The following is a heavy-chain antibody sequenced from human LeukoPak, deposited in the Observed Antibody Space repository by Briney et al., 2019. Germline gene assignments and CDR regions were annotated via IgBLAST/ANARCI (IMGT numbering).Heavy chain of an antibody. CDR2: ISDSGKTR. D-gene: IGHD5-12*01. CDR1: GFTVSSNY. V-gene: IGHV3-11*04. CDR3: ARDYSGWSLDP. Sequence: PGGSLRLSCAASGFTVSSNYMSWVRQAPGKGLEWVSYISDSGKTRYYADSVKGRFTISRDNAKNSLYLQMNSLRGEDTAVYYCARDYSGWSLDPWGQGTLVTVSS. J-gene: IGHJ5*02.